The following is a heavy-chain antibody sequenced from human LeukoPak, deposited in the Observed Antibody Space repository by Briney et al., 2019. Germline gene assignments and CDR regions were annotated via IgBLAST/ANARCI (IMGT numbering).Heavy chain of an antibody. Sequence: SETLSLTCTVSGDSISSSSSYWGWIRQPPGEGLEWIGSIYYSGSTYYNTSLKSRVTISVDTSKNQFSLKLSSVTAADTAVYYCASDILTGYRLPDYWGQGTLVTVSS. CDR1: GDSISSSSSY. D-gene: IGHD3-9*01. V-gene: IGHV4-39*01. CDR3: ASDILTGYRLPDY. CDR2: IYYSGST. J-gene: IGHJ4*02.